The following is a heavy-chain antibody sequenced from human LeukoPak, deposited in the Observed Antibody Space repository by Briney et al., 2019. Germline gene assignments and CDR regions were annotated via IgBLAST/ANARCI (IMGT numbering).Heavy chain of an antibody. CDR1: GFTFSSYG. CDR2: IWYDGSNK. Sequence: GGSLTLSCAASGFTFSSYGMHWVRQAPGKGLEGVAFIWYDGSNKYYEDSVKGRFTISRDNSENTLYVQMNSLRAEDKAVYYCARDQTMPLYPFDILTGSFLVYWGQGTLVSVSS. CDR3: ARDQTMPLYPFDILTGSFLVY. V-gene: IGHV3-30*02. J-gene: IGHJ4*02. D-gene: IGHD3-9*01.